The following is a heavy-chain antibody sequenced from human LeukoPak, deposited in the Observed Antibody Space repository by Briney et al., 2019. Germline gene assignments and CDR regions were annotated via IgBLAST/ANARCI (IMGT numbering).Heavy chain of an antibody. CDR2: IYHSGST. J-gene: IGHJ4*02. Sequence: SQTLSLTCTVSGGSISSGGYYWSWIRQPPGKGLEWIGYIYHSGSTYYNPSLKGRVTISVDRSKNQFSLKLSSVTAADTAVYYCARIMTTVAFLFDYWGQGTLVTVSS. D-gene: IGHD4-23*01. V-gene: IGHV4-30-2*01. CDR3: ARIMTTVAFLFDY. CDR1: GGSISSGGYY.